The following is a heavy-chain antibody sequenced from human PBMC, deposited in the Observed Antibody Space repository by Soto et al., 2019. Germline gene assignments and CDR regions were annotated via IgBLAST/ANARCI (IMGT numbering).Heavy chain of an antibody. J-gene: IGHJ6*02. CDR1: GFTFNTYT. CDR3: ERGGWGGDGIDV. D-gene: IGHD3-16*01. CDR2: ISSSSKDK. Sequence: GGSLRLSCATSGFTFNTYTINWVRQAPGKGLEWVASISSSSKDKFYADSVKARFTISRDNAKSSVYLQMSSLGAGDTALYYCERGGWGGDGIDVWGQGTTVTVSS. V-gene: IGHV3-21*06.